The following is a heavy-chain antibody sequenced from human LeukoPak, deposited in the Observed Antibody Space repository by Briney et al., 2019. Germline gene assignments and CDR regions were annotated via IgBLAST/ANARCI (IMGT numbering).Heavy chain of an antibody. J-gene: IGHJ4*02. V-gene: IGHV4-38-2*01. Sequence: PSETVSLTCAVSGYSISSGQYWGWLRQPPGTGLECFGSIYHSWSTYYNPSFKSRVTISVDPSKHHFFLKLASVTAADTAVYYCARTFLTYSYGPFDYWGEATLLTAS. CDR1: GYSISSGQY. D-gene: IGHD5-18*01. CDR2: IYHSWST. CDR3: ARTFLTYSYGPFDY.